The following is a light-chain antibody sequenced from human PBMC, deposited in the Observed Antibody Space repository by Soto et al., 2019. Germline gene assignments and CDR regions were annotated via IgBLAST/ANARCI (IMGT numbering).Light chain of an antibody. CDR3: QSDDSSLSSVV. V-gene: IGLV1-40*01. CDR2: GNS. J-gene: IGLJ2*01. CDR1: SSNIGAGYD. Sequence: QSVLTQPPSVSGAPGQRVTISCTGSSSNIGAGYDVHWYQQLPGTAPKLLIYGNSNRPSGVPDRFSGSKSGTSASLAITGLQAEEEADYYCQSDDSSLSSVVFGGGTKLTVL.